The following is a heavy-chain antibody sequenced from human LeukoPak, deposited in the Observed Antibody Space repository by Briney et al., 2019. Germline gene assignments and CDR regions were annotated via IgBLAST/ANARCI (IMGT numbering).Heavy chain of an antibody. J-gene: IGHJ4*02. V-gene: IGHV4-59*01. D-gene: IGHD3-10*01. CDR3: ARDAVGGSLDY. Sequence: SETLSLTCTVSGGSISSYYWSWFRQPPGKGLEWIGYIHYTGSTNDNPFLKSRVTISVDTSKNQFSLKLTSVTAADTAVYYCARDAVGGSLDYWGQGTLVTVSS. CDR1: GGSISSYY. CDR2: IHYTGST.